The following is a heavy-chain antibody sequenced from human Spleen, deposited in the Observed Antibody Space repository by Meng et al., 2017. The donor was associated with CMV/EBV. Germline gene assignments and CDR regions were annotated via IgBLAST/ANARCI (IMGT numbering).Heavy chain of an antibody. J-gene: IGHJ4*02. CDR1: GFTFSTYA. V-gene: IGHV3-30-3*01. CDR3: ARGGDYSVFEY. Sequence: GESLKISCSASGFTFSTYALHWVRQAPGKGLEWVSVISYDGSNKYYADSVKGRFSISRDNSKNTVFLQMSSLRAEEPAVYYCARGGDYSVFEYWGQGTLVTSPQ. D-gene: IGHD4-11*01. CDR2: ISYDGSNK.